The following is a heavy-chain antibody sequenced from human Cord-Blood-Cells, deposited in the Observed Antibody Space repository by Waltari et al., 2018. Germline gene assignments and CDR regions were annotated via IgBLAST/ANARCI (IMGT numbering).Heavy chain of an antibody. CDR2: MSGSVGST. CDR1: GFTFSIYA. Sequence: EVQLLESGGGLVQPGGSLRLSCADSGFTFSIYAMSGVRQAPGKWLGVVSAMSGSVGSTYYADSVMGRFTISRDKSKNTLYLQMNSLRAEDTAVYYCANPRNWGENYWGQGTLVTVSS. J-gene: IGHJ4*02. V-gene: IGHV3-23*01. CDR3: ANPRNWGENY. D-gene: IGHD7-27*01.